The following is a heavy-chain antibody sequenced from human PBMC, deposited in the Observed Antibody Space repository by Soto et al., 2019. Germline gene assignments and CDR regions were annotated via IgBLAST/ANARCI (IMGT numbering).Heavy chain of an antibody. CDR2: IIPILGIA. CDR3: ARAYNWDDVGYYGMDD. D-gene: IGHD1-1*01. V-gene: IGHV1-69*02. J-gene: IGHJ6*02. Sequence: QVQLVQSGAEVKKPGSSVKVSCKASGGTFSSYTISWVRQAPGQGLEWMGRIIPILGIANYAQKFQGRVTITADKSTNTDYKELRRLRYEDTAGYYCARAYNWDDVGYYGMDDWGQGTTVTVSS. CDR1: GGTFSSYT.